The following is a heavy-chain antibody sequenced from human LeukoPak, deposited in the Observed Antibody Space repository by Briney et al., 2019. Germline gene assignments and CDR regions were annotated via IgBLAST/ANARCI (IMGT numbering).Heavy chain of an antibody. Sequence: GGSLRLSCAASGFTFSSYAMHWVRQAPGKGLEYVSAISSNGGSTYYANSVKGRFIISRDNSKNTLYLQMGSLRAEDMAVYYCARGAPYYDILTATDAFDIWGQGTMVTVPS. D-gene: IGHD3-9*01. CDR3: ARGAPYYDILTATDAFDI. J-gene: IGHJ3*02. CDR1: GFTFSSYA. V-gene: IGHV3-64*01. CDR2: ISSNGGST.